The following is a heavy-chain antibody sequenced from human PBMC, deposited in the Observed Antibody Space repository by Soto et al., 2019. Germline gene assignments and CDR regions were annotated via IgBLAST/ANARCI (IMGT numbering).Heavy chain of an antibody. Sequence: SETLSLTCAVYGGSFSGYYWSWIRQPPGKGLEWIGEINHSGSTNYNPSLKSRVTISVDTSKNQFSLKLSSVTAADTAVYYCGRTGDSGGMDVWGQGTTVTVS. CDR2: INHSGST. J-gene: IGHJ6*02. CDR1: GGSFSGYY. D-gene: IGHD3-16*01. V-gene: IGHV4-34*01. CDR3: GRTGDSGGMDV.